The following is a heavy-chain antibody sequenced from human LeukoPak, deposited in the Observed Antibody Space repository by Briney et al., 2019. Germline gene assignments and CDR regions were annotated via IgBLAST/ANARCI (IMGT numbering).Heavy chain of an antibody. CDR2: ISWDGGNT. CDR1: GFTFDDYT. D-gene: IGHD1-26*01. V-gene: IGHV3-43*01. Sequence: GGSLRLSCAASGFTFDDYTMHWVRQAPGKGLEWVSLISWDGGNTYYADSVKGRFTISRDNSKNTLYLQMNSLRAEDTAVYYCARDNSGFDYWGQGTLVTVSS. J-gene: IGHJ4*02. CDR3: ARDNSGFDY.